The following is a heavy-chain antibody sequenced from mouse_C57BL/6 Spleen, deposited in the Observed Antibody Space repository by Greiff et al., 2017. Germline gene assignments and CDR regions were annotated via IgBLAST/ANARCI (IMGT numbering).Heavy chain of an antibody. CDR3: ARYREAHFGC. Sequence: EVKLVESGGGLVQPGGSLSLSCAASGFTFTDYYMSWVRQPPGKALEWLGFIRNKANGYTTEYSASVKGRFTISRENSQSILYLQMNALRAEDSATYYCARYREAHFGCWGQGTTLTVSS. CDR2: IRNKANGYTT. CDR1: GFTFTDYY. V-gene: IGHV7-3*01. J-gene: IGHJ2*01.